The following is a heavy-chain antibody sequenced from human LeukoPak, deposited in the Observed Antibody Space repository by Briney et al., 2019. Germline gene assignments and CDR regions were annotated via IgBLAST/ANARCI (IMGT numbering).Heavy chain of an antibody. V-gene: IGHV3-53*01. CDR2: LHSGGDT. J-gene: IGHJ4*02. D-gene: IGHD5/OR15-5a*01. CDR1: GFNVRSNY. Sequence: GGSLRLSCAVSGFNVRSNYMTWVRQAPGKGLEWVSVLHSGGDTYYADSVRGRFTISRDNSENMLFLQMNGLRADDSAIYYCARGKVYYYYDYWGQGTLVTDSS. CDR3: ARGKVYYYYDY.